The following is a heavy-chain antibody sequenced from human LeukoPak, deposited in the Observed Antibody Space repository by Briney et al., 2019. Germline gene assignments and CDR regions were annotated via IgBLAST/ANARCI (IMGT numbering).Heavy chain of an antibody. V-gene: IGHV3-23*01. CDR1: GFTFSSYA. Sequence: GGSLRLSCAASGFTFSSYAMSWVHQAPGKGLEWVSSISGSDDSTYYADSVKGRFTISRDDSKNTLYLQMNSLRSEDTAVYYCAKGRSGSPLSDAAFDIWGQGTMVTVSS. D-gene: IGHD1-26*01. CDR3: AKGRSGSPLSDAAFDI. J-gene: IGHJ3*02. CDR2: ISGSDDST.